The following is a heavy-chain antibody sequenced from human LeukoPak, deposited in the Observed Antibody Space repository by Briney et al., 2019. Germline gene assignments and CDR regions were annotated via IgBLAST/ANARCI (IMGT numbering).Heavy chain of an antibody. CDR1: GFTFSSCG. V-gene: IGHV3-30*03. Sequence: GGSLRLSCAASGFTFSSCGMHWVRQAPGKGLEWVAVISYDGNNKYYADSVKGRFTISRDNSKNTLHLQMSSLRAEDTAVYYCARDSRPYYASGTSFDYWGQGTLVTVSS. D-gene: IGHD3-10*01. J-gene: IGHJ4*02. CDR3: ARDSRPYYASGTSFDY. CDR2: ISYDGNNK.